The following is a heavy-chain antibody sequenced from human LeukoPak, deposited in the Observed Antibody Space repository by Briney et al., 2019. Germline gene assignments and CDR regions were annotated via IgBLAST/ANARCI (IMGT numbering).Heavy chain of an antibody. CDR1: GGSISSYY. D-gene: IGHD6-19*01. J-gene: IGHJ3*02. V-gene: IGHV4-59*12. CDR3: ARGRRAGAFDI. Sequence: PSETLSLTCTVSGGSISSYYWSWIRQPPGKGLEWIGYIYYSGSTNYNPSLKSRVTISVDTSKNQFSLKLSSVTAAATAVYYCARGRRAGAFDIWGQGTMVTVSS. CDR2: IYYSGST.